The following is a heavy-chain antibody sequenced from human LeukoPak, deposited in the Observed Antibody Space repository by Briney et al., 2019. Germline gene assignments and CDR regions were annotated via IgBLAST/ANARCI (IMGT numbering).Heavy chain of an antibody. V-gene: IGHV4-59*01. CDR2: IYYSGST. J-gene: IGHJ6*02. CDR3: ARGVGVVVPAPYYGMDV. D-gene: IGHD2-2*01. Sequence: TSETLSLTCTVSGGSISSYYWSWIRQPPGKGLEWIGYIYYSGSTNYNPSLKSRVTISVDTSKNQFSLKLSSVTAADTAVYYCARGVGVVVPAPYYGMDVWGQGTTVTVSS. CDR1: GGSISSYY.